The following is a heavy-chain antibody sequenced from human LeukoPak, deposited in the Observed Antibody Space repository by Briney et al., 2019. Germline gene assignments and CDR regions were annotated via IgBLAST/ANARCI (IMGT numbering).Heavy chain of an antibody. CDR2: IYSGGST. Sequence: GALRLSCAASGFTVSSDYMSWVRQAPGKGLEWVSVIYSGGSTYYADSVKGRFTTSRDNSKNTLYLQMNSLRAEDTAVYYCARANLDYWGQGTLVTVSS. CDR1: GFTVSSDY. J-gene: IGHJ4*02. V-gene: IGHV3-66*01. CDR3: ARANLDY.